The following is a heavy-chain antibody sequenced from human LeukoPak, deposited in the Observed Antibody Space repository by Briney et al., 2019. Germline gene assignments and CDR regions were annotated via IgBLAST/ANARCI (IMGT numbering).Heavy chain of an antibody. D-gene: IGHD3-22*01. V-gene: IGHV5-51*01. Sequence: GESLKISCKGSGYRFTSSWIGWVRQMPGKGLEWIGIIYPGDSDTKYSPSFQGQVTISADKSITTAYLQWSSLKASDTAMYYCARRNYYDSSGYSDYWGQGALVTVSS. CDR2: IYPGDSDT. CDR3: ARRNYYDSSGYSDY. J-gene: IGHJ4*02. CDR1: GYRFTSSW.